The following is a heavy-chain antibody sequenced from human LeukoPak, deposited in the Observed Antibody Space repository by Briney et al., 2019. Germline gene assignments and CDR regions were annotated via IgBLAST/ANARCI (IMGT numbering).Heavy chain of an antibody. Sequence: PGGSLRLSCAASGFTFSDYYMSWIRQAPGKGLEWVSYVSSSGSTIYYADSVKGRFTISRDNAKNSLYLQMNSLRAEDTDVYYCARDVLRYFDWFTYYYYGMDVWGQGTTVTVSS. V-gene: IGHV3-11*01. J-gene: IGHJ6*02. D-gene: IGHD3-9*01. CDR2: VSSSGSTI. CDR1: GFTFSDYY. CDR3: ARDVLRYFDWFTYYYYGMDV.